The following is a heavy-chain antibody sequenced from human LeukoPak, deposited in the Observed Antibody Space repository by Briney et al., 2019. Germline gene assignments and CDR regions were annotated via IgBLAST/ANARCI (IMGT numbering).Heavy chain of an antibody. CDR2: IYTSGST. CDR3: ARGQSSAFDI. V-gene: IGHV4-61*02. CDR1: GGSISSSSYY. Sequence: SETLSLTCTVSGGSISSSSYYWGWIRQPAGKGLEWIGRIYTSGSTNYNPSLKSRVTMSVDTSKNQFSLKLSSVTAADTAVYYCARGQSSAFDIWGQGTMVTVSS. J-gene: IGHJ3*02. D-gene: IGHD2-2*01.